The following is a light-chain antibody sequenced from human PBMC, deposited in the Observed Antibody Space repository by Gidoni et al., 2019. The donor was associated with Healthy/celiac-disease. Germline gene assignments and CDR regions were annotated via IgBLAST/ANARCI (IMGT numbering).Light chain of an antibody. CDR1: QSVSSSY. CDR2: GAS. V-gene: IGKV3-20*01. CDR3: QQYGSSPRT. J-gene: IGKJ1*01. Sequence: EIVLTQSPGTLSLSQGERATLSCRASQSVSSSYLAWYQQKPGQAPRLLIYGASSSATGIPDRFSGSGSGTDFTLTISRLEPEDFAVYYCQQYGSSPRTFGQGTKVESK.